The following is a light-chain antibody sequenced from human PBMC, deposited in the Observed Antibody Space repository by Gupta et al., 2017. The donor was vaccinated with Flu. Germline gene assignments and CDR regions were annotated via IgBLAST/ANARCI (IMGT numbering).Light chain of an antibody. CDR3: KHSIQRPWT. CDR2: EVS. J-gene: IGKJ1*01. V-gene: IGKV2D-29*01. Sequence: IVITHTPLSLSVSPSQPASISCQSSQSLLNNDGKTYLDWYLQKPGQAPQLLIYEVSNRVSGVPDRFSGSGSGTDFTLKISRVEAEDVGVYYCKHSIQRPWTFGQGTKVEIK. CDR1: QSLLNNDGKTY.